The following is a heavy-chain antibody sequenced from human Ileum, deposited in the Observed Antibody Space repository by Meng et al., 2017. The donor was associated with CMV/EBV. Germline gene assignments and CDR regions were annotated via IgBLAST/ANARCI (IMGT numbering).Heavy chain of an antibody. CDR2: ISGSGGDT. CDR3: AKGSDCGGNCYSQYYFAMDV. D-gene: IGHD2-21*01. V-gene: IGHV3-23*01. CDR1: GFTFSSYA. Sequence: GGSLRLSCAASGFTFSSYAMSWVRQAPGKGLEWVSAISGSGGDTYYADSVKGRFANSRDNSKNTLYLQMSSLRAEDTAVYFCAKGSDCGGNCYSQYYFAMDVWGQGTTVTVSS. J-gene: IGHJ6*02.